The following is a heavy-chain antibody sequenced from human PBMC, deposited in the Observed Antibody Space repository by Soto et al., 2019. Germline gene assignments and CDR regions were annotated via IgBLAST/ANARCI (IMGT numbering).Heavy chain of an antibody. V-gene: IGHV1-69*02. CDR1: GGTFSSYT. CDR2: IIPILGIA. D-gene: IGHD3-22*01. J-gene: IGHJ4*02. CDR3: ASTLRGVDYYDSSGYYPLDY. Sequence: SVKVSCKASGGTFSSYTINWVRQAPGQGLEWMGRIIPILGIASYAQKFQGRVTISADKSTSTAYMELSSLSSEDSAVYYCASTLRGVDYYDSSGYYPLDYWGQ.